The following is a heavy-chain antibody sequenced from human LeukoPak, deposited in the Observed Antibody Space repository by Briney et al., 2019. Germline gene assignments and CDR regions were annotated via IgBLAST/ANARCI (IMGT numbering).Heavy chain of an antibody. Sequence: PSETLSLTCTVSGGSISSGDYYWSWIRQPPGKGLEWIGYIYYSGSTYYNPSLKSRVTISVDTSKNQFSLKLSSVTAADTAVYYCARARSDYGSSHFDYWGQGTLVTVSS. CDR1: GGSISSGDYY. CDR3: ARARSDYGSSHFDY. CDR2: IYYSGST. V-gene: IGHV4-30-4*01. J-gene: IGHJ4*02. D-gene: IGHD1-26*01.